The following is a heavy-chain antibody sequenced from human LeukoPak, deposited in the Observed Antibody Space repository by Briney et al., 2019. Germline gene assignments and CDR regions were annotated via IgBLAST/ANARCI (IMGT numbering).Heavy chain of an antibody. V-gene: IGHV3-30*02. Sequence: HWCSVRLCGAAGGFIVRSGGMHWISKAPGKGLEWVAFIRYDGSNKYYADSVKGRFTISRDNSKNTLYLQMNSLRAEDTAVYYCARDTRMLHSSGWRNWGQGTLVTVSS. CDR3: ARDTRMLHSSGWRN. CDR2: IRYDGSNK. J-gene: IGHJ4*02. CDR1: GFIVRSGG. D-gene: IGHD6-19*01.